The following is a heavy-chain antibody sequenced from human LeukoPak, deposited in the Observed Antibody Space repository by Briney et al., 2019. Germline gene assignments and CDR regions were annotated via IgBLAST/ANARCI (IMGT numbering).Heavy chain of an antibody. J-gene: IGHJ4*02. V-gene: IGHV3-48*01. D-gene: IGHD6-19*01. Sequence: GGSLRLSCAGSGFTFSNYGINWVRQAPGKGLEWVSYSRSSSPSMYYADSVKGRFTISRDNSKNTLYLQMNSLRAEDTAVYYCAKEGGVAGMDYWGQGTLVTVSS. CDR3: AKEGGVAGMDY. CDR2: SRSSSPSM. CDR1: GFTFSNYG.